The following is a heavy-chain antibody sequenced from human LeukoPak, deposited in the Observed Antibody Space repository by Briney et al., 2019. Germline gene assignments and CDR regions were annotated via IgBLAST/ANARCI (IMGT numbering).Heavy chain of an antibody. Sequence: SVKVSCKASGGSFSNDAITWVRQAPGQGLEWMGRIVPVLGFTNFPQRFEGRVTLTADTSTTTAYMELSSLTSDDTAVHYCAREIGGGPYYFDYWGQGTLVAVSS. CDR3: AREIGGGPYYFDY. V-gene: IGHV1-69*04. J-gene: IGHJ4*02. CDR1: GGSFSNDA. D-gene: IGHD2/OR15-2a*01. CDR2: IVPVLGFT.